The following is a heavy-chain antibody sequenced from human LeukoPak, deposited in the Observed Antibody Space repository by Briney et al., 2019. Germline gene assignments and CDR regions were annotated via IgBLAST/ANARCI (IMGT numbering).Heavy chain of an antibody. CDR2: INHSGST. CDR1: GGSFSGYY. J-gene: IGHJ4*02. CDR3: ARGSDYDSSGYPFDY. Sequence: PLETLSLTCAVYGGSFSGYYWSWIRRPPGKGLEWIGEINHSGSTNYNPSLKSRVTISVDTSKNQFSLKLSSVTAADTAVYYCARGSDYDSSGYPFDYWGQGTLVTVSS. V-gene: IGHV4-34*01. D-gene: IGHD3-22*01.